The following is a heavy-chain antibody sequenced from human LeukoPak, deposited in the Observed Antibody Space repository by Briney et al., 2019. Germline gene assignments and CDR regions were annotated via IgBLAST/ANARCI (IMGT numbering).Heavy chain of an antibody. CDR3: AKDSAAGPFDY. Sequence: PGGSLRLSCAASGFTFSDYYMSWIRQAPGKGLEWVSYISSSGTTIYYADSVKGRFTISRDNAKNSLYLQMNSLRAEDTAVYYCAKDSAAGPFDYWGQGALVTVSS. D-gene: IGHD6-13*01. J-gene: IGHJ4*02. CDR2: ISSSGTTI. CDR1: GFTFSDYY. V-gene: IGHV3-11*01.